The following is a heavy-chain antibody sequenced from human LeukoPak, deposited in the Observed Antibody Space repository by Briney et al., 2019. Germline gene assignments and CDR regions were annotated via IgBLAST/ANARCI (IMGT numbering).Heavy chain of an antibody. D-gene: IGHD3-9*01. CDR1: GFTFTSSA. V-gene: IGHV1-58*02. CDR2: IVVGSGNT. Sequence: SVKVSCKASGFTFTSSAMQWVREARGQRLEWIGWIVVGSGNTNYAQKFQERVTITRDMSTSTAYMELSSLRSEDTAVYYCAVLDYDILTGYYNFDYWGQGTLVTVSS. J-gene: IGHJ4*02. CDR3: AVLDYDILTGYYNFDY.